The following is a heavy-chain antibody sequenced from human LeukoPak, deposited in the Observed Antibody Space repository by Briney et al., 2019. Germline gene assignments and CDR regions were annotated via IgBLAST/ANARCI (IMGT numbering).Heavy chain of an antibody. J-gene: IGHJ4*02. V-gene: IGHV3-23*01. CDR1: GFTFSTYA. Sequence: PGGSLRLSCAASGFTFSTYAMSWVRQAPGKGLEWVSAISDTGGNTYYADSVKGRFTISRDNSKNTLHLQMNSLRAGDTAVYYCANHNIATFGYWGQGTLVTVSS. CDR2: ISDTGGNT. CDR3: ANHNIATFGY. D-gene: IGHD2-15*01.